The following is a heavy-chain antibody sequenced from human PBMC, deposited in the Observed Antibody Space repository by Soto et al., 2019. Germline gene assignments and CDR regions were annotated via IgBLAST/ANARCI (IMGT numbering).Heavy chain of an antibody. CDR2: IYYSGST. J-gene: IGHJ4*02. CDR1: GGSISSDGYY. D-gene: IGHD1-26*01. V-gene: IGHV4-31*03. Sequence: QVQLQESGPGLVKPSQTLSLTCTVSGGSISSDGYYWNWIRQHPGRDLEWIGYIYYSGSTHYNPSRKSRLXXSXDXXQHQFSLMLSSVTAADTAVYFCARGYSGNYLSFDHWRQGRLVTVSS. CDR3: ARGYSGNYLSFDH.